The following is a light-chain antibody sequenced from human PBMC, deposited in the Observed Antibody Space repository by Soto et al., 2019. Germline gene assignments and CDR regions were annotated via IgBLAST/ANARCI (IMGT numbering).Light chain of an antibody. Sequence: ITESGASVDVCGGGIVTITCWASETVATNLAWYQQKPGQAPRLLISGASTRAAGISDRFRGSGPGKDFTRASCGLPADLSAISSGQQYLEPPRMEFGRGTLVEIK. CDR1: ETVATN. CDR3: QQYLEPPRME. V-gene: IGKV3-15*01. J-gene: IGKJ4*02. CDR2: GAS.